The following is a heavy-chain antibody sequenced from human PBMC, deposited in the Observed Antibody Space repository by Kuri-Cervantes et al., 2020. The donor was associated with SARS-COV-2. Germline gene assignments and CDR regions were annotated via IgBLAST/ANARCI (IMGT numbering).Heavy chain of an antibody. CDR2: IYYSGGT. CDR3: ARGMQQWPFDY. J-gene: IGHJ4*02. CDR1: GGSISRGGYY. Sequence: LRLSCIVSGGSISRGGYYWSWILQHPEKGREWIGYIYYSGGTYYNPSLKSLVSMSVDTSKSQFSRNLSSVTAADTAVYYCARGMQQWPFDYWGQGTLVTVSS. D-gene: IGHD6-19*01. V-gene: IGHV4-31*01.